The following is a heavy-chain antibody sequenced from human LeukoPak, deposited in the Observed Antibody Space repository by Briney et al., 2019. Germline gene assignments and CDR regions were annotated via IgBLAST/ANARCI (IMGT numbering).Heavy chain of an antibody. V-gene: IGHV3-23*01. D-gene: IGHD3-22*01. CDR1: GFTFSSYW. CDR2: ISGSGGST. J-gene: IGHJ3*02. CDR3: AKAYDSSGYYRRGAFDI. Sequence: GGSLRLSCAASGFTFSSYWMSWVRQAPGKGLEWVSAISGSGGSTYYADSVKGRFSISRDNSKNTLYLQMNSLRAEDTAVYYCAKAYDSSGYYRRGAFDIWGQGTMVTVSS.